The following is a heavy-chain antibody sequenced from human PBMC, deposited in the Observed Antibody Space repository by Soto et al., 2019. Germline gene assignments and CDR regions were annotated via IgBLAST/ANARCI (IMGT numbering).Heavy chain of an antibody. CDR2: IYYSGST. J-gene: IGHJ4*02. CDR3: ARSYYSNYDLDY. V-gene: IGHV4-30-4*01. D-gene: IGHD4-4*01. CDR1: GGSISSGDYY. Sequence: SETLSLTCTVSGGSISSGDYYWSWIRQPPGKGLEWIGYIYYSGSTYYNPSLKSRVTISVDTSKSQFPLKLSSVTAADTAVYYCARSYYSNYDLDYWGQGTLVTVSS.